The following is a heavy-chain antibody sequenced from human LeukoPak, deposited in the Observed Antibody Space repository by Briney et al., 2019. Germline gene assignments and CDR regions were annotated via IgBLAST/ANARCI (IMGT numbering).Heavy chain of an antibody. Sequence: GGSLRLSCAASGFTFDDYGMSWVRQAPGKGLEWVSGINWNGGSTGYADSVKGRFTISRDNSKNTLYLQMNSLRAEDTAVYYCAKSEVASGSSSWFDPWGQGTLVTVSS. D-gene: IGHD3-10*01. CDR3: AKSEVASGSSSWFDP. CDR2: INWNGGST. V-gene: IGHV3-20*04. J-gene: IGHJ5*02. CDR1: GFTFDDYG.